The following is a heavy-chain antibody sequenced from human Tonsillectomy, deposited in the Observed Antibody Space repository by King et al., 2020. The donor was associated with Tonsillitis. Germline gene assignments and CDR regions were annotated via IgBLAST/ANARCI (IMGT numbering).Heavy chain of an antibody. J-gene: IGHJ4*02. V-gene: IGHV3-48*01. Sequence: VQLVESGGGLVQPGGSLRLSCAASGFTFSSYSMNWVRQAPGRGLEWISSITSAGRIIYYADSVKGRFTLSRDNAENSLYLQMSSLRAEDTAVYYCAREPGYYYDSSGYSFFDSWGQGTLVTVSS. D-gene: IGHD3-22*01. CDR2: ITSAGRII. CDR1: GFTFSSYS. CDR3: AREPGYYYDSSGYSFFDS.